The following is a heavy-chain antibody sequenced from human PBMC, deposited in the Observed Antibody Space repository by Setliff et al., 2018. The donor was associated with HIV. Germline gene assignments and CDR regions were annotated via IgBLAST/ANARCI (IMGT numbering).Heavy chain of an antibody. CDR2: VSPNSGGT. Sequence: ASVKVSCKASGYSFTDYYIHWVRQAPGQGLEWVGRVSPNSGGTNYAVKFQGRVTMTRDTSITTVYMEVSRLTFDDTAFYYCARERGPAGQWLYDYWGQGTLVTVSS. D-gene: IGHD6-19*01. CDR1: GYSFTDYY. J-gene: IGHJ4*02. V-gene: IGHV1-2*06. CDR3: ARERGPAGQWLYDY.